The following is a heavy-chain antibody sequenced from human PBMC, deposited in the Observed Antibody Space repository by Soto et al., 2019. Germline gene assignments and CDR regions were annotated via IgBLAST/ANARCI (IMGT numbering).Heavy chain of an antibody. CDR3: ARDSSSCDY. V-gene: IGHV4-34*01. D-gene: IGHD6-13*01. J-gene: IGHJ4*02. CDR1: GGSFSGYY. CDR2: INHSGST. Sequence: PSETLSLTCAVYGGSFSGYYWSWIRQPPGKGLEWIGEINHSGSTNYNPSLKSRVTISVDTSKNQFSLKLSSVTAADTAVYYCARDSSSCDYWGQGTLVTVS.